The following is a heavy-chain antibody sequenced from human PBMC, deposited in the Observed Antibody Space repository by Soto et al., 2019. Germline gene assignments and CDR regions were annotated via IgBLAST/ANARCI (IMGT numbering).Heavy chain of an antibody. CDR1: GSSINSSGYY. D-gene: IGHD3-3*02. CDR2: MFYGVST. V-gene: IGHV4-39*01. Sequence: SETLSLTCTVSGSSINSSGYYWGWIRQPPGKGLEWIGSMFYGVSTYYNPSLKSRVTVSVDTSKNQFSLNLRSVTAADTTVYYCARLPSRHLVDYWGQGTLVTVSS. J-gene: IGHJ4*02. CDR3: ARLPSRHLVDY.